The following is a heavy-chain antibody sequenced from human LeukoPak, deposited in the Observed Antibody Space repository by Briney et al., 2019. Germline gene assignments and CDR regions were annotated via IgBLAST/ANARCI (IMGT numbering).Heavy chain of an antibody. CDR2: INWNGGST. V-gene: IGHV3-20*01. Sequence: AGSLSRSSAASGFTFYDYAMRWVRPAPGRGLEWVSGINWNGGSTGYTDSVKSRFTISRDNAKKSLYLQMNSLRAEDTALYHCARVQGTVTTTWYFDLWGRGTLVTVSS. CDR1: GFTFYDYA. D-gene: IGHD4-17*01. J-gene: IGHJ2*01. CDR3: ARVQGTVTTTWYFDL.